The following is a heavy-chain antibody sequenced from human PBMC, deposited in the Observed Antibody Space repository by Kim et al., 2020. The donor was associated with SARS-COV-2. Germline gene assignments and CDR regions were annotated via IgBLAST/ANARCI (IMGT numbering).Heavy chain of an antibody. Sequence: GGSLRLSCAASGFTFSSYSMNWVRQAPGKGLEWVSSISSSSNYIYYADSVKGRFTISRDNAKNSLYLQMNSLRAEDTAVYYCARYVLRSWFDPWGQGTLVTVSS. CDR1: GFTFSSYS. D-gene: IGHD2-8*01. CDR3: ARYVLRSWFDP. CDR2: ISSSSNYI. J-gene: IGHJ5*02. V-gene: IGHV3-21*01.